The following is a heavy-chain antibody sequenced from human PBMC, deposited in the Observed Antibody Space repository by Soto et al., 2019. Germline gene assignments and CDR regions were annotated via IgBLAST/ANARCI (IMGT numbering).Heavy chain of an antibody. J-gene: IGHJ5*02. D-gene: IGHD3-10*01. CDR3: AINVTMGWFDP. CDR2: IYYISNT. V-gene: IGHV4-39*02. Sequence: TLSLACTVSGDSISSTNYYWGWIRPPPGKEMAWIGTIYYISNTYYNTSPKSRVTLSVGTTKNHFSLQLSSVTAAATAVYHCAINVTMGWFDPSGRGTLVTVSS. CDR1: GDSISSTNYY.